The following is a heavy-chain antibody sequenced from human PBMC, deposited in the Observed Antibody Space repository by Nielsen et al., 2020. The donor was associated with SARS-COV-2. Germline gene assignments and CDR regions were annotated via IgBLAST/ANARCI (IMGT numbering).Heavy chain of an antibody. CDR3: VRVRDDGFYYDTGPFDI. Sequence: GESLKISCAASGFTFSSYAMSWVRQAPGKGLEWVSVISSSGGSTYYADSVKGHFTISRDNSKNTLYLQMNSLRVEDTAVYYCVRVRDDGFYYDTGPFDIWGQGSLVTVSS. V-gene: IGHV3-23*01. D-gene: IGHD3-22*01. J-gene: IGHJ4*02. CDR2: ISSSGGST. CDR1: GFTFSSYA.